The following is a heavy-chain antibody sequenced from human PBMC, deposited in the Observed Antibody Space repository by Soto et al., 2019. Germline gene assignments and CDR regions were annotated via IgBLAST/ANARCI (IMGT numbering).Heavy chain of an antibody. CDR3: TTVGAPDY. J-gene: IGHJ4*02. CDR2: IKSNVDGGAA. Sequence: VGSLRLSCEASGFSFSHAWTNWVRQPPGEGLEWVGLIKSNVDGGAADYAEPVRGRFTLSRDDSKNTLYLHMNSLKIEDTATYYSTTVGAPDYWGQRTQLTVSS. D-gene: IGHD1-26*01. CDR1: GFSFSHAW. V-gene: IGHV3-15*01.